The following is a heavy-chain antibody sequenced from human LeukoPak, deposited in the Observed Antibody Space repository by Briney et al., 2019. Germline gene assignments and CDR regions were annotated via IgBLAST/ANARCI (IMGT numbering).Heavy chain of an antibody. Sequence: QPGGSLRLSCAASGFTFSSYWMHWVRQAPGKGLVWVSRINTDGSSTSYADSVKGRFTISRDNAKNTLYLQMNSLRAEDTAVYYCASATTIFGVVTKVDVWGKGTTVTVSS. D-gene: IGHD3-3*01. CDR2: INTDGSST. CDR1: GFTFSSYW. CDR3: ASATTIFGVVTKVDV. V-gene: IGHV3-74*01. J-gene: IGHJ6*04.